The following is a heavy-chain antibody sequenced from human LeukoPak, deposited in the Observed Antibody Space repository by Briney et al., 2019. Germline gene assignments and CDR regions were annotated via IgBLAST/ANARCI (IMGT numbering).Heavy chain of an antibody. CDR1: GYTFTGYY. CDR3: AREGQQLVNWFDP. V-gene: IGHV1-2*02. D-gene: IGHD6-13*01. CDR2: INPNSGGT. Sequence: ASVKVSCKASGYTFTGYYMHWVRQAPGQGLEWMGWINPNSGGTNYAQKFQGRVTMTRDTSISTAYMELSRLRSDDPAVYYCAREGQQLVNWFDPWGQGTLVTVSS. J-gene: IGHJ5*02.